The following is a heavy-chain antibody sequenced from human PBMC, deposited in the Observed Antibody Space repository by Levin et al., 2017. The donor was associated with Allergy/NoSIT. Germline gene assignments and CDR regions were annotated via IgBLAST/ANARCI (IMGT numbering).Heavy chain of an antibody. CDR1: GFTFSSHA. Sequence: GESLKISCVASGFTFSSHAMSWVRQAPGKGLEWVSSISGSGDHTFETDSVKGRFTISRDNSKNTLSLQMNSLRASDTAVYYCAKGRLLSGTYYNSYFYYYMDVWGKGTAVTVSS. CDR3: AKGRLLSGTYYNSYFYYYMDV. D-gene: IGHD3-10*01. J-gene: IGHJ6*03. CDR2: ISGSGDHT. V-gene: IGHV3-23*01.